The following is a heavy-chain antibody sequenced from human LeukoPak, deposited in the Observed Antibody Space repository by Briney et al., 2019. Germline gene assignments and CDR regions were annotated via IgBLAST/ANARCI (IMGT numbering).Heavy chain of an antibody. D-gene: IGHD4-17*01. CDR3: ARHYGDYPVFDY. CDR2: IIPIFDTA. CDR1: GGTLSSYV. Sequence: ASVKVSCKTAGGTLSSYVFSWVRQAPGQGLEWMGGIIPIFDTAKYAQKFQGRVTITADESTSTAHMELSSLRSEDTAVYYCARHYGDYPVFDYWGQGTLSPSPQ. V-gene: IGHV1-69*13. J-gene: IGHJ4*02.